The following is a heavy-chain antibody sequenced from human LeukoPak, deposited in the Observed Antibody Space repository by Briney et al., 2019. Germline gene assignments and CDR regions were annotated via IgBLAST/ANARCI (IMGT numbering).Heavy chain of an antibody. CDR3: ARGDYGDYDDAFDI. V-gene: IGHV3-13*01. Sequence: GGSLRLSCAASGFTFSIYDMHWVRQVTGKGLEWVSAIDSTGDTYYPGSVKGRFTISRDNSKNTLYLQMNSLRAEDTAVYYCARGDYGDYDDAFDIWGQGTMVTVSS. J-gene: IGHJ3*02. CDR1: GFTFSIYD. CDR2: IDSTGDT. D-gene: IGHD4-17*01.